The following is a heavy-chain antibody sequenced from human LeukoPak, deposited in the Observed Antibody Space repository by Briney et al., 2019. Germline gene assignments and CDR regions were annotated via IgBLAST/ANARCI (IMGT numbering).Heavy chain of an antibody. CDR2: IYYSGTS. V-gene: IGHV4-59*01. D-gene: IGHD4-17*01. CDR3: ARGANFGDSGLDAFDI. Sequence: PSETLSLTCAVYGGSFSGYYWSWIRQPPGKELEWIGYIYYSGTSNYSPSLYSRVTMSVDTSKNQFSLNLNSVTAADTAVYYCARGANFGDSGLDAFDIWGQGTMVTVSS. J-gene: IGHJ3*02. CDR1: GGSFSGYY.